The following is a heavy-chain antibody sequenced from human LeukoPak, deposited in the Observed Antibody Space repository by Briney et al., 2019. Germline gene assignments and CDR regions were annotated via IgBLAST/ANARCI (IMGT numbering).Heavy chain of an antibody. CDR3: ARHEVGGDSSSGYEYYYYMDV. D-gene: IGHD3-3*01. J-gene: IGHJ6*03. V-gene: IGHV5-51*01. CDR2: IYHDDSDT. Sequence: GESLKISCKASGYTFTNYWIVWVRQMPGKGLEWMGIIYHDDSDTKYSPSFQGHVTISVDESISTAYLQWSSLKASDTAIYYCARHEVGGDSSSGYEYYYYMDVWGKGTAVTVFS. CDR1: GYTFTNYW.